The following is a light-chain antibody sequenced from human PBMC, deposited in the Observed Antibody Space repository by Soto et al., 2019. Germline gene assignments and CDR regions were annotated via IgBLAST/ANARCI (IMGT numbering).Light chain of an antibody. J-gene: IGLJ3*02. CDR3: GAWDNGLSGWV. CDR1: SSNIGSNS. Sequence: QSVLTQPPSVSAAPGQKVTISCSGSSSNIGSNSVSWYQQLPGTAPKLLIYDNNRRPSGIPDRFSGSKSDTSATLGITGLQTWDEADYYCGAWDNGLSGWVFGGRTKVTVL. V-gene: IGLV1-51*01. CDR2: DNN.